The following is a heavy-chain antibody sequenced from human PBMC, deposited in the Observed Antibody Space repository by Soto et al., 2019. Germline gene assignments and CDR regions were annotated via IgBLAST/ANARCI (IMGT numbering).Heavy chain of an antibody. D-gene: IGHD2-2*01. CDR3: AKARGSSTPAPGSY. J-gene: IGHJ4*02. CDR2: ISGSAGST. Sequence: GGSLRLSCAASGFTFSSYAMSWVRQAPGKGLEWVSVISGSAGSTYYADSVKGRFTISRDNSKNTLYLQMNSLRAEDTAVYYCAKARGSSTPAPGSYWGQGTLVTVSS. CDR1: GFTFSSYA. V-gene: IGHV3-23*01.